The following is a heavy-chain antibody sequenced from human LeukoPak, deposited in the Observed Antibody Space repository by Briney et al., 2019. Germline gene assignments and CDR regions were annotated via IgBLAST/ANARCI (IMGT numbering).Heavy chain of an antibody. Sequence: ASVKVSCKASGYTFTSYGISWVRQAPGQGLEWMGWISAYNGNTNYAQKLQGRVTMTTDTSTSTAYMEPRSLRSDDTAVYYCARDRMSGRSYYYYGMDVWGQGTTVTVSS. J-gene: IGHJ6*02. CDR1: GYTFTSYG. CDR2: ISAYNGNT. V-gene: IGHV1-18*01. D-gene: IGHD3-3*01. CDR3: ARDRMSGRSYYYYGMDV.